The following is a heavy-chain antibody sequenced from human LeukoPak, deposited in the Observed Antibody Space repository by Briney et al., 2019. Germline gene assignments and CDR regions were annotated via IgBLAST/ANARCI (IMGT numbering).Heavy chain of an antibody. J-gene: IGHJ5*01. CDR3: AKASMVRGSLGGFDS. CDR1: GLTFSSYA. V-gene: IGHV3-23*01. Sequence: GGSLRLSCAASGLTFSSYAMSWVRQAPGKGLEWVSVIRGSGGTYYADPVKGRFTISRDNSENTLYLQMNSLRADDTAVYYCAKASMVRGSLGGFDSWGQGTLVTVSS. D-gene: IGHD3-10*01. CDR2: IRGSGGT.